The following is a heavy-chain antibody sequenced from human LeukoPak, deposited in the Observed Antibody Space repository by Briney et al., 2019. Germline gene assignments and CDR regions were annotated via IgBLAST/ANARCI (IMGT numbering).Heavy chain of an antibody. D-gene: IGHD3-22*01. J-gene: IGHJ6*02. CDR3: AGGPPSFTYYYDSSGYSLPNYYYYGMDV. Sequence: PSETLSLTCAVYGGSFSGYYWSWIRQPPGKGLEWIGEINHSGSTNYNPSLKSRVTISVDTSKNQFSLKLSSVTAADTAVYYCAGGPPSFTYYYDSSGYSLPNYYYYGMDVWGQGTTVTVSS. CDR2: INHSGST. CDR1: GGSFSGYY. V-gene: IGHV4-34*01.